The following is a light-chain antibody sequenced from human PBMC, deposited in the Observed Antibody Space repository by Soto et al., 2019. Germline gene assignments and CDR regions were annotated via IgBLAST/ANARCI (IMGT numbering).Light chain of an antibody. CDR2: EVS. J-gene: IGLJ2*01. V-gene: IGLV2-14*01. CDR3: NSYTSSSTRV. CDR1: SSDVGGYNY. Sequence: QLVLTQPASVSGSPGQSITISCTGTSSDVGGYNYVSWYQQHPGKAPKLMIYEVSNRPSGVSNRFSGSKSGNTASLTISGLRAEDEADYYCNSYTSSSTRVFGGGTKLTVL.